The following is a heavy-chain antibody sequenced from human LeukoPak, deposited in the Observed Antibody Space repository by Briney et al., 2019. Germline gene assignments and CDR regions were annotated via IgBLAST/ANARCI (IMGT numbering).Heavy chain of an antibody. CDR1: GGSISSTNYY. Sequence: SETLSLTCTVSGGSISSTNYYWDWIRQPPGKGLEWIGSISYSGSTYYNSSLKSRVTISVDTSKDQFSLKLSSVAAADTAVYYCARHPGYSYGKIDYWGQGTLVTVSS. CDR3: ARHPGYSYGKIDY. V-gene: IGHV4-39*01. J-gene: IGHJ4*02. D-gene: IGHD5-18*01. CDR2: ISYSGST.